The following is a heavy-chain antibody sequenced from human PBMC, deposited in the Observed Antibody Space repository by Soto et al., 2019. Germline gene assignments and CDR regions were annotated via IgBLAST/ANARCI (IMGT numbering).Heavy chain of an antibody. J-gene: IGHJ4*02. V-gene: IGHV3-72*01. CDR2: SRNKANSYST. CDR1: GFTFSDHY. D-gene: IGHD1-26*01. CDR3: ARFSGSYTRGLDY. Sequence: EVQLVESGGGLVQPGGSLRLSCAASGFTFSDHYMAWVRHAPGKGLEWVGRSRNKANSYSTEYAASVKGRFTISRDESKNSLYLQMHSLKSEDTAVYYCARFSGSYTRGLDYWGQGTLVTVSS.